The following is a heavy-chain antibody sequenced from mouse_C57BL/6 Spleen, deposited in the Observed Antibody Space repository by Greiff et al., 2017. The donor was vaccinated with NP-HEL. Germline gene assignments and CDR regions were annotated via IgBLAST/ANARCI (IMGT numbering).Heavy chain of an antibody. Sequence: EVQLQQSGAELVRPGASVKLSCTASGFNIKDDYMHWVKQRPEQGLEWIGWIDPENGDTEYASKFQGKATITADTSSNTAYLQLSSLTSEDTAVYYCTQLRRPSFDYWGQGTTRTVSS. V-gene: IGHV14-4*01. D-gene: IGHD1-1*01. CDR1: GFNIKDDY. J-gene: IGHJ2*01. CDR2: IDPENGDT. CDR3: TQLRRPSFDY.